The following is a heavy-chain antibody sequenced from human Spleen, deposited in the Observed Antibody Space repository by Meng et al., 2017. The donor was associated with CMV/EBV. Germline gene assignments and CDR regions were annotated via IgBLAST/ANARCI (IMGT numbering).Heavy chain of an antibody. CDR1: GFTFSSYS. V-gene: IGHV3-21*01. D-gene: IGHD3-3*01. CDR3: ARNTIFGVVPPEGMDV. J-gene: IGHJ6*02. Sequence: GESLKISCAASGFTFSSYSMNWVRQAPGKGLEWVSSISGSSSYIYYADSVKGRFTISRDNAKNSLYLQMNSLRAEDTAVYYCARNTIFGVVPPEGMDVWGQGTTVTVSS. CDR2: ISGSSSYI.